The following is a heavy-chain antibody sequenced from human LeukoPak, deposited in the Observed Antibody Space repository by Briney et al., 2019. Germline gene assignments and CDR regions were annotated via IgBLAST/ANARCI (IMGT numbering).Heavy chain of an antibody. CDR2: IHGDSAII. V-gene: IGHV3-48*01. CDR3: MRWNGLTDY. D-gene: IGHD1-1*01. Sequence: GGSLRLSCAASGFTFSIYGMNWVRRAPGKGLEWISYIHGDSAIIHYADSVKGRFTISRDNAKNSVYLQMSSLRVEDTAVYYCMRWNGLTDYWGQGTLVTVSS. CDR1: GFTFSIYG. J-gene: IGHJ4*02.